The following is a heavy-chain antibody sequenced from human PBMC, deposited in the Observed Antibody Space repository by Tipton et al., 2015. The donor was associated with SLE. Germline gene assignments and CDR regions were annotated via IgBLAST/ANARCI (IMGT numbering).Heavy chain of an antibody. CDR2: INHSGST. D-gene: IGHD6-19*01. J-gene: IGHJ6*02. CDR3: ARAVEGYYYYFYGMDV. CDR1: GGSISSGGYY. Sequence: TLSLTCTVSGGSISSGGYYWSWIRQPPGKGLEWIGEINHSGSTNYNPSLKSRVTISVATSKNHFSLKLSSVTAADTAVYYCARAVEGYYYYFYGMDVWGQGTTVTVSS. V-gene: IGHV4-61*03.